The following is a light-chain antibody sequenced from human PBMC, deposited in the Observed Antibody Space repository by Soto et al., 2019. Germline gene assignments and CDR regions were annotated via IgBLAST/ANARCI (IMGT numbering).Light chain of an antibody. CDR3: QQYNNSPIP. Sequence: EIVMTQSPATLSVSPGERATLSCRASQTVINNLAWYQQKPGQAPRLLIYGASTRATGIPARFSGSGSGTEFTLTISSLLSEDFEVYYRQQYNNSPIPSGQVTRLEIK. CDR2: GAS. V-gene: IGKV3-15*01. J-gene: IGKJ5*01. CDR1: QTVINN.